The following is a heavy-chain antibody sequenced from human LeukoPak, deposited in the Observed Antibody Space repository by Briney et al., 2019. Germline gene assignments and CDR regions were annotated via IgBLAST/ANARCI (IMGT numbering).Heavy chain of an antibody. V-gene: IGHV3-30*02. D-gene: IGHD3-22*01. CDR3: AKGLSYYDSSGYYYPRGFFDY. J-gene: IGHJ4*02. CDR2: IRYDGSNK. CDR1: GFTFGSCG. Sequence: PGGSLRLSCAASGFTFGSCGMYWVRQAPGKGLEWVAFIRYDGSNKYYADSVKGRFTISRDNSKNTLYLQMNSLRAEDTAVYYCAKGLSYYDSSGYYYPRGFFDYWGQGTLVTVSS.